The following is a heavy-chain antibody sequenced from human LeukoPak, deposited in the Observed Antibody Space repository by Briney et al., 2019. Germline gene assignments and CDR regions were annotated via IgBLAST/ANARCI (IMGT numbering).Heavy chain of an antibody. D-gene: IGHD1-26*01. V-gene: IGHV1-18*04. CDR3: ARLSSLSGGFDY. J-gene: IGHJ4*02. CDR1: GFALYKYN. Sequence: ASVKVSCKASGFALYKYNIVWVRQAPGQGLEWVGWISAYNGNTNYAQKLQGRVTMTTDTSTSTAYMELRSLRSDDTAVYYCARLSSLSGGFDYWGQGTLVTVSS. CDR2: ISAYNGNT.